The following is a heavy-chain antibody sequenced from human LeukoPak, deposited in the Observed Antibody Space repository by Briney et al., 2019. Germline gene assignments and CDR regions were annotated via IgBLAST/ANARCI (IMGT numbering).Heavy chain of an antibody. CDR3: ARDRRWLQLGYYYYYGMDV. Sequence: SETLSLTCTVSGGSISSYYWSWIRQPPGQGLEWIGEINHSGSTNYNPSLTSRVTISVDTSKNQFSLKLSSVTAADAAVYYCARDRRWLQLGYYYYYGMDVWGQGTTVTVSS. V-gene: IGHV4-34*01. J-gene: IGHJ6*02. D-gene: IGHD5-24*01. CDR2: INHSGST. CDR1: GGSISSYY.